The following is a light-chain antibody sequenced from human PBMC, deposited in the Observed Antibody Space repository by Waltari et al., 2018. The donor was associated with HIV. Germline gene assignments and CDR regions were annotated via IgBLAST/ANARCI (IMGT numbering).Light chain of an antibody. CDR3: QVWDYRGYVM. Sequence: SYELTQPPSVSVSPGQTASISCSGDKLGDRYASWYQQRPGQSPVLNIYQDKKRPSGIPERFSGSNSGNTATLTISGTQTMDEADYYCQVWDYRGYVMFGGGTKLTVL. CDR1: KLGDRY. CDR2: QDK. V-gene: IGLV3-1*01. J-gene: IGLJ3*02.